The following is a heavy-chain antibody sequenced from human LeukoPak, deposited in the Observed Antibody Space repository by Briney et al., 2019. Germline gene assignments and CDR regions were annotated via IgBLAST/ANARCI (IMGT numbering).Heavy chain of an antibody. D-gene: IGHD6-6*01. Sequence: GGSLRLSCAASGFTFRSYGMHWVRQAPGKGLEWMAFVRDEGSTKYYADSVKGRFTIPRDNSKSTLFLQMNSLRAEDTAVYFCAKTVSSSWGFFDSWGQGTLVTVSS. CDR1: GFTFRSYG. CDR2: VRDEGSTK. J-gene: IGHJ4*02. CDR3: AKTVSSSWGFFDS. V-gene: IGHV3-30*02.